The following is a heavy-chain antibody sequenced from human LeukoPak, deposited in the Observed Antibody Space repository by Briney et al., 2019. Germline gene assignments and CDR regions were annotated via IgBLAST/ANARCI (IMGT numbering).Heavy chain of an antibody. V-gene: IGHV4-4*07. Sequence: SETLSLTCTVSGGSISSYYWSWIRQPAGKGLEWIGRIYTSGSTNCNPSLKSRVTMSVDTSKNQFSLKLSSVTAADTAVYYCARDNYGDHPYYYYYGMDVWGQGTTVTVSS. J-gene: IGHJ6*02. CDR3: ARDNYGDHPYYYYYGMDV. CDR1: GGSISSYY. CDR2: IYTSGST. D-gene: IGHD4-17*01.